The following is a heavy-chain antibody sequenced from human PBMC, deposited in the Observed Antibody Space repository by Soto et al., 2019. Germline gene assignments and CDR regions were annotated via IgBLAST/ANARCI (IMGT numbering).Heavy chain of an antibody. Sequence: QVQLVESGGGVVQPGRSLRLSCAASGFTFSSYAMHWVRQAPGKGLEWVAVISYDGSNKYYADSVKGRFTISRDNSKNTLYLQMNSLRAEDTAVYYCARFSTVVTPGLDYWGQGTLVTVSS. CDR1: GFTFSSYA. J-gene: IGHJ4*02. CDR2: ISYDGSNK. V-gene: IGHV3-30-3*01. CDR3: ARFSTVVTPGLDY. D-gene: IGHD4-17*01.